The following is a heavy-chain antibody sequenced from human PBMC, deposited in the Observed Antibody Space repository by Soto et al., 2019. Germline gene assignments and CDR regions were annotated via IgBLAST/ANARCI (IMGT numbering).Heavy chain of an antibody. J-gene: IGHJ6*02. Sequence: GASVKVSCKASGYTFTSYGISWVRQAPGQGLEWMGWISAYNGNTNYAQKLQGRVTMTTDTSTSTAYMELRGLRSDDTAVYYCARDFDSSFYYYYYYGMDVWGQGTTVTVSS. CDR1: GYTFTSYG. D-gene: IGHD3-22*01. V-gene: IGHV1-18*01. CDR3: ARDFDSSFYYYYYYGMDV. CDR2: ISAYNGNT.